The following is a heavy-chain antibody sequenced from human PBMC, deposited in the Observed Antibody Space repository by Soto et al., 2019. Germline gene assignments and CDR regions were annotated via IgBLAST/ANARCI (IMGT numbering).Heavy chain of an antibody. D-gene: IGHD5-18*01. J-gene: IGHJ4*02. CDR3: ARFRRGYSYGSVIDF. V-gene: IGHV4-59*01. CDR1: GDSISNYY. Sequence: QVQLQESGPGLVKPSETLSLTCTVSGDSISNYYWSWIRQPPGKRLEWLGYIFYSGTTSYNPSLKRRVTISVDTSTNQFALTLRSVTAAATATYYCARFRRGYSYGSVIDFWGQGALVTVSS. CDR2: IFYSGTT.